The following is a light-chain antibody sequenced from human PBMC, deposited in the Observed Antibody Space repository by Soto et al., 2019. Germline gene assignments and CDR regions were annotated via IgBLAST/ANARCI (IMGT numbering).Light chain of an antibody. CDR1: QSVSSY. Sequence: EMVMTQSPATLSVSPGERVTLSCRASQSVSSYLAWYQQKPGQPPRLLIYVASTRAAGIPARFSGSGSGTEFTLTISSLQSEDVAVYYCQQYNDWPPRFGQGTKVEIK. CDR2: VAS. V-gene: IGKV3-15*01. J-gene: IGKJ1*01. CDR3: QQYNDWPPR.